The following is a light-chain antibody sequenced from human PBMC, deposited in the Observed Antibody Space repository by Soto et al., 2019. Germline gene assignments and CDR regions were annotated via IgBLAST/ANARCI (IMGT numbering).Light chain of an antibody. CDR1: QSIDRW. CDR2: DVA. V-gene: IGKV1-5*01. Sequence: DIQMTQSPSTLSASVGDRVTITCRASQSIDRWLAWYQQRPERAPKLLIYDVANLETGVPSRFSGSGSETEFTLTISSLQPDDFAIYYCQQYNSYPLTFGGGTKVEIK. CDR3: QQYNSYPLT. J-gene: IGKJ4*01.